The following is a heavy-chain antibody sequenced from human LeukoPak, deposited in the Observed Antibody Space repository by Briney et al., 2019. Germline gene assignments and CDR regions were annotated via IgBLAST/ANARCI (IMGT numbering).Heavy chain of an antibody. CDR2: IYYSGNT. V-gene: IGHV4-59*11. CDR1: GVSISSHY. D-gene: IGHD7-27*01. Sequence: PSETLSLTCTVSGVSISSHYWSWIRQPPGKGLEWIGYIYYSGNTNYNPSLKSRVTISVDTSKNQCSLRLSSVTAADTAVYYCARDRTGDGWIDPWGQGTLVTVSS. J-gene: IGHJ5*02. CDR3: ARDRTGDGWIDP.